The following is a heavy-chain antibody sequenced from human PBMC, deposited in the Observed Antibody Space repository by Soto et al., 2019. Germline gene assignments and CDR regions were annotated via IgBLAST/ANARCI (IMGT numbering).Heavy chain of an antibody. D-gene: IGHD3-16*01. J-gene: IGHJ4*02. V-gene: IGHV2-5*02. CDR3: AHCRGGVASL. Sequence: QITLNESGPALVKPTPTLTLTCTFPVFSLNTRDVGVGWIRQPPGKVLEWLGVVYWDDDKTYSPSLKSRLTIPKGPPKTQVVVRMTRRDPVDTATYYCAHCRGGVASLWGQGTLVTVSS. CDR2: VYWDDDK. CDR1: VFSLNTRDVG.